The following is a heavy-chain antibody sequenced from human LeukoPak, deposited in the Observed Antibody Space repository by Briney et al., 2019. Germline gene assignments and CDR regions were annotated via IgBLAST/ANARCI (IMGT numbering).Heavy chain of an antibody. J-gene: IGHJ4*02. V-gene: IGHV1-18*01. CDR1: GYTFTSYG. D-gene: IGHD3-10*01. CDR3: ARIPFPGYYYGSGAIDY. Sequence: ASVKVSSKASGYTFTSYGISWVRQAPGQGLEWIGWISAYNGNTNYAQKLQGRVTMTTDTSTSTAYMELRSLRSDDTAVYYCARIPFPGYYYGSGAIDYWGQGTLVTVSS. CDR2: ISAYNGNT.